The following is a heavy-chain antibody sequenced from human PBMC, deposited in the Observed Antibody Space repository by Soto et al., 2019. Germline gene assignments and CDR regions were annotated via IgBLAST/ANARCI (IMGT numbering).Heavy chain of an antibody. CDR2: ISAYNGNK. V-gene: IGHV1-18*04. CDR1: GYMFTTYG. J-gene: IGHJ4*02. CDR3: ARTGGGMAARPLEY. D-gene: IGHD6-6*01. Sequence: QVQLVQSGGEVKKPGASVEVSCRTSGYMFTTYGMSWVRQAPGQGLEWMAWISAYNGNKKYAQKFQGRVTTPTETSTSTVSMELRNLTSDDTGTYFCARTGGGMAARPLEYWGQGTLVTVSS.